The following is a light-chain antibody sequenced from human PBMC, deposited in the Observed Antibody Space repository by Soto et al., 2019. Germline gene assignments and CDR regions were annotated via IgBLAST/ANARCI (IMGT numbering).Light chain of an antibody. CDR2: GAS. Sequence: EIVLTQSPGTLTLSPGERATLSCRASQIVSSSYLAWYQQKPGQAPRLLISGASSRATGIPDRFSGSGSGTDFTLTISRLEPEDFAVYYCQQYCSSPPNTFGEGTQLEIK. J-gene: IGKJ5*01. CDR1: QIVSSSY. CDR3: QQYCSSPPNT. V-gene: IGKV3-20*01.